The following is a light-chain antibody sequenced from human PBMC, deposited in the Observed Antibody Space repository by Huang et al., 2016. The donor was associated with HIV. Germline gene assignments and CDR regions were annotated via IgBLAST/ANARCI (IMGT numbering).Light chain of an antibody. CDR1: QSISSN. J-gene: IGKJ4*01. Sequence: EIVMTQSPATLSVSPGERATLSCRASQSISSNLAWYQQKPGQAPRRLMYGASTRATGIPATFSGSGSGTEFTLTISSLQSEDFAVYYCQQYDNWPPLTFGGGTKVEIK. CDR2: GAS. CDR3: QQYDNWPPLT. V-gene: IGKV3D-15*01.